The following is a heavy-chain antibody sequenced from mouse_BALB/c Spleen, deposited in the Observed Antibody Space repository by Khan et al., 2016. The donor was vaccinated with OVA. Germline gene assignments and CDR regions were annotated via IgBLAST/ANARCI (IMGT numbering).Heavy chain of an antibody. Sequence: VKLVESGPGLVAPSQSLSITCTVSGFSLTGYGVSWVRQPPGKGLEWLGMIWGDGSTDYNSALKSRLSISKDNTKSQVFLKMNSLQTDETAKYXGTRAYYGNYREAMDYWGQGTSVTVSS. D-gene: IGHD2-10*01. V-gene: IGHV2-6-7*01. CDR3: TRAYYGNYREAMDY. J-gene: IGHJ4*01. CDR2: IWGDGST. CDR1: GFSLTGYG.